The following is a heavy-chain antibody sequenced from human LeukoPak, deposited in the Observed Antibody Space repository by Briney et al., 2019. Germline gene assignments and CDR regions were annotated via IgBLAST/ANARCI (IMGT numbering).Heavy chain of an antibody. CDR1: RFTFSSYS. Sequence: GGSLTLPCTASRFTFSSYSMNWLRQAPGKGLEWVSSISSSSSYIYYADSVKGRFTISRDNAKNSLYLQMNSLRAEDTAVYYCARDHHGGYYDSSGYSFDYWGQGTLVTVSS. V-gene: IGHV3-21*01. CDR3: ARDHHGGYYDSSGYSFDY. CDR2: ISSSSSYI. J-gene: IGHJ4*02. D-gene: IGHD3-22*01.